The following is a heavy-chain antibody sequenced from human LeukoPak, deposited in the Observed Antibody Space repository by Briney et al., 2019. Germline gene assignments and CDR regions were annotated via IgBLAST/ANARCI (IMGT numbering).Heavy chain of an antibody. Sequence: LETLSLTCTVSGGSLNHYYWSWIRQPPGKGLEYLGYIFYIGTTHYNPSLRRQVTMSVDTSQNQFSLNLASVTPADTAVYFCARLEHTDWQYHFDYWGPGIVVTVSS. CDR2: IFYIGTT. CDR1: GGSLNHYY. CDR3: ARLEHTDWQYHFDY. D-gene: IGHD3-9*01. J-gene: IGHJ4*01. V-gene: IGHV4-59*01.